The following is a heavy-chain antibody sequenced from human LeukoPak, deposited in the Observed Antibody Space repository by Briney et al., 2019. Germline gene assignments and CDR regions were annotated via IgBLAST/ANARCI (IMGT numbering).Heavy chain of an antibody. J-gene: IGHJ4*02. V-gene: IGHV3-30*04. D-gene: IGHD1-26*01. Sequence: GRSLRLSCAASGFTFSSYAMRWVRQAPGKGLEWVAVISYDGSNKYYADSVKGRFTISRDNSKNTLYLQMNGLRAEDTAVYYCAREVRGTFDYWGQGTLVTVSS. CDR1: GFTFSSYA. CDR3: AREVRGTFDY. CDR2: ISYDGSNK.